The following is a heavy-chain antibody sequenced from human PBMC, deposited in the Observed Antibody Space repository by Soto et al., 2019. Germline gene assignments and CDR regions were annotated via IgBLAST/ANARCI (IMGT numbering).Heavy chain of an antibody. CDR2: VYTSDYT. V-gene: IGHV4-4*08. D-gene: IGHD1-26*01. Sequence: PETLSLTYSVSGASIRSYYWHWIRQPPGKGLEWIGYVYTSDYTRYSSSLKSRVTISVDTSKSQFYLRLNSVTAADTAVYYCASSAGPPWDFFYYNVLDCSGQGSTVIVYS. CDR3: ASSAGPPWDFFYYNVLDC. J-gene: IGHJ6*02. CDR1: GASIRSYY.